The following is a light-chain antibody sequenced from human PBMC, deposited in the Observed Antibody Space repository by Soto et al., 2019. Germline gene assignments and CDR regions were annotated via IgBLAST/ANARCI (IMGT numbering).Light chain of an antibody. CDR2: GTI. CDR1: QSITARY. CDR3: QQSGSSART. V-gene: IGKV3-20*01. Sequence: EIVLTQSPVTLSLSPGERATLSCRASQSITARYLAWYQQKPSQAPRLLIYGTITGPTGIPDRFSGTGSGTDFTITISSLEPEDFALYYCQQSGSSARTFGQGKQVESK. J-gene: IGKJ1*01.